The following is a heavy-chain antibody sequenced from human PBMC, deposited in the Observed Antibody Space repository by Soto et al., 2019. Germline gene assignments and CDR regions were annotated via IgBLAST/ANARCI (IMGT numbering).Heavy chain of an antibody. V-gene: IGHV1-69*01. D-gene: IGHD2-21*02. CDR3: ARASPVICGGDPCYRLDSSFDS. CDR2: IIPLFGTP. CDR1: GATFSTTG. J-gene: IGHJ5*01. Sequence: QVPLVQSGAEVGKPGSSLRVSCKSSGATFSTTGISWVRQAPGQGLEWMGGIIPLFGTPKYARKFQGRVSITADESTNTVYMELNSLRPDDAAVYYCARASPVICGGDPCYRLDSSFDSWGQGSLVIVSS.